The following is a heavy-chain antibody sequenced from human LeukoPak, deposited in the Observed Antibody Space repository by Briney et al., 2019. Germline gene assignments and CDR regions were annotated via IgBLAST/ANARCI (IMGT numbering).Heavy chain of an antibody. J-gene: IGHJ3*02. CDR1: GYTFTGYY. V-gene: IGHV1-2*02. CDR2: IKPNSGGT. Sequence: VKVSCKASGYTFTGYYMHWVRQAPGQGLEWMGWIKPNSGGTNYAQKFQGRVTITRETSISTAYMELSRLRSDDTAVYYCARDFGGTYYYDSSGYQGAFDIWGQGTMVTVSS. CDR3: ARDFGGTYYYDSSGYQGAFDI. D-gene: IGHD3-22*01.